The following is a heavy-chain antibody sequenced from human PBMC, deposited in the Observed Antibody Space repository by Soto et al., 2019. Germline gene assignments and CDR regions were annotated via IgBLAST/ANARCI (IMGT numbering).Heavy chain of an antibody. CDR2: ISSRSSYR. Sequence: QVQLVESGGGLVKPGGSLRLSCAASGFTFSDYYMSWIRQAPGKGLEWVSYISSRSSYRNYADSVKGRFTISRDNDKNSLYLQMNSLRAEDAAVYYCARAPIPGRPIDYWGQGTLVTVSS. V-gene: IGHV3-11*06. J-gene: IGHJ4*02. CDR1: GFTFSDYY. D-gene: IGHD2-2*01. CDR3: ARAPIPGRPIDY.